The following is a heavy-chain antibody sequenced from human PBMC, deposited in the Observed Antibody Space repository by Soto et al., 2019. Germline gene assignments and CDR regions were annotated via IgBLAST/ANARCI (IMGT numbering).Heavy chain of an antibody. D-gene: IGHD1-1*01. V-gene: IGHV3-21*01. CDR1: GFTFSVYS. Sequence: EVQLVASGGGLVKPGGSLRLSCAASGFTFSVYSMNWVRQAPGKGLEWVSSISSSSSYVYYAESVKGRFTVSRDNAKNSLSLQMNTLRAEDTAVYYCAREASSGMGNWFDPWGQGILVTVSS. J-gene: IGHJ5*02. CDR3: AREASSGMGNWFDP. CDR2: ISSSSSYV.